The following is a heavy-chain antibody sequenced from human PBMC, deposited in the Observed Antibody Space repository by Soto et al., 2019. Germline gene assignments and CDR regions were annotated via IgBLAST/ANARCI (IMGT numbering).Heavy chain of an antibody. CDR2: ISYDGSNK. V-gene: IGHV3-30*03. D-gene: IGHD4-17*01. J-gene: IGHJ4*02. CDR3: TLHTVTTKTFDY. Sequence: GGSLRLCCAASGFTFSSYGMHWVRQAPGKGLEWVAVISYDGSNKYYADSVKGRFTISRDNSKNTLYLQMNSLRAEDTAVYYCTLHTVTTKTFDYWGQGTLVTVSS. CDR1: GFTFSSYG.